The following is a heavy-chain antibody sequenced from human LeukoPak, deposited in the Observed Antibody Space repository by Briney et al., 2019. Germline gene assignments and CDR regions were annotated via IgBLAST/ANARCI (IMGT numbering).Heavy chain of an antibody. D-gene: IGHD1-26*01. J-gene: IGHJ6*02. V-gene: IGHV4-59*01. CDR3: ARGGTVRNGMDV. Sequence: SETLSLTCSVSGGSISSYYWSWIRQPPGKGLEWIGYIYHSGSTNYNPSLKSRVTISVDTSKNQFSLKLNLVTAADTAVYYCARGGTVRNGMDVWGQGTTVTVSS. CDR1: GGSISSYY. CDR2: IYHSGST.